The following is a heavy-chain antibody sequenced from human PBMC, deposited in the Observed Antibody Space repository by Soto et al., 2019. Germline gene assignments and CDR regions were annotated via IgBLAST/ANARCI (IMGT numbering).Heavy chain of an antibody. Sequence: ASVKVSCKASGYTFTGYYMHWVRQAPGQGLEWMGWINPNSGGTNYAQKFQGWVTMTRDTSISTAYMELSRLRSDDTAVYYCARERLPEYSSSSGFDYWGQGTLVTVSS. J-gene: IGHJ4*02. CDR3: ARERLPEYSSSSGFDY. V-gene: IGHV1-2*04. D-gene: IGHD6-6*01. CDR1: GYTFTGYY. CDR2: INPNSGGT.